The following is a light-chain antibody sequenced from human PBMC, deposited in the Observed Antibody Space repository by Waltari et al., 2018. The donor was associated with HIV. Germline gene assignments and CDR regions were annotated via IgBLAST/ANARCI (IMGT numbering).Light chain of an antibody. V-gene: IGLV2-11*01. Sequence: QSALTQPRSVSGSPGQSVTIPCTGTSSDLASFDYVSWYQQYPGKAPKVIIYEVSQRPSGVPDRFTASKSGITASLTISGLQDEDEADYYCCSYAGAYTYVFGTGTKVTVL. CDR1: SSDLASFDY. CDR2: EVS. J-gene: IGLJ1*01. CDR3: CSYAGAYTYV.